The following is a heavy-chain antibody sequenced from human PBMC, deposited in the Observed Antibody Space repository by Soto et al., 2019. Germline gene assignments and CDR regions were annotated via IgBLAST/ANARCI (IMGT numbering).Heavy chain of an antibody. V-gene: IGHV3-30-3*01. Sequence: QVHLVESGGGVVQPGRSLRVSCTASEFSFNNYAVHWVRQAPGEGLEWVALISSDGNNKYYPDSVKGRFTISRDHSNNTVYLQMHSLRPDDTAVYYCATWTLPLSWSWLQSAAGKFDYWGQGTLVTVSS. D-gene: IGHD3-10*01. CDR2: ISSDGNNK. CDR1: EFSFNNYA. J-gene: IGHJ4*02. CDR3: ATWTLPLSWSWLQSAAGKFDY.